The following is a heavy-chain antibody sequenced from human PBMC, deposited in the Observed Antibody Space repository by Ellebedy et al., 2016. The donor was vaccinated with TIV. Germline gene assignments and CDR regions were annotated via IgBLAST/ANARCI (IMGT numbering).Heavy chain of an antibody. CDR3: ARDELDNRGYHYDY. CDR1: GYTFITFG. V-gene: IGHV1-18*01. J-gene: IGHJ4*02. Sequence: AASVKVSCKASGYTFITFGISWVRQAPGQGLEWMGWINPYNGYTKYVEKFKGRGTVTTETSTSTAYMELTSLRSDDTAVYYCARDELDNRGYHYDYWGQGTLVTVSS. D-gene: IGHD3-22*01. CDR2: INPYNGYT.